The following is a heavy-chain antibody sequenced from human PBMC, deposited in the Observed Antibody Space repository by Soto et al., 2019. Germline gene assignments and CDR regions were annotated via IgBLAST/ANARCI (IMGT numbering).Heavy chain of an antibody. CDR1: GFTFSSYW. V-gene: IGHV3-74*01. Sequence: GGSLRLSCAASGFTFSSYWMHWVRQAPGKGLVWVSRINSDGSSTSYADSVKGRFTISRDNAKNTLYLQMNSLRAEDTAVYYCARVPDWGSYRYTDSDAFDIWGQGTMVTVSS. CDR2: INSDGSST. J-gene: IGHJ3*02. CDR3: ARVPDWGSYRYTDSDAFDI. D-gene: IGHD3-16*02.